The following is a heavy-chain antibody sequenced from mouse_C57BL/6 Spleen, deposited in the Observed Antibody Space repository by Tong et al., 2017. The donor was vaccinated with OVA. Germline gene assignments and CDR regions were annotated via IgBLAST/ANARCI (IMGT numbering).Heavy chain of an antibody. Sequence: EVQLQESGGGLVKPGGSLKLSCAASGFTFSSYGMSWVRQTPDKRLEWVATISSGGSYTYYPDSVKGRFTISRDNAKNTLYLQMSSLKSEDTAMYYCARLVTTISYAMDYWGQGTSVTVSS. CDR2: ISSGGSYT. CDR3: ARLVTTISYAMDY. V-gene: IGHV5-6*01. CDR1: GFTFSSYG. D-gene: IGHD2-2*01. J-gene: IGHJ4*01.